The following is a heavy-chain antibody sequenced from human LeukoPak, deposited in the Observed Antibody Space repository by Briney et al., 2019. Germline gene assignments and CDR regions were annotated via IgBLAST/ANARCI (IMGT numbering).Heavy chain of an antibody. CDR1: GFAFSSYA. CDR2: ISPRDDYT. J-gene: IGHJ4*02. V-gene: IGHV3-23*01. CDR3: ANDYRSGSFHDF. D-gene: IGHD3-10*01. Sequence: PGGSLRLSCAASGFAFSSYAMSWVRQLPGKGLEWVSVISPRDDYTYYADSVKGRFTISRDNSKNTLHLQMNTLRAEDTAVDYWANDYRSGSFHDFWGQGTLVTVSS.